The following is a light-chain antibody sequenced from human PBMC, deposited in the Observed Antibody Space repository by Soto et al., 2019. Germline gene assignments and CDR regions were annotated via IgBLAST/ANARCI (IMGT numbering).Light chain of an antibody. CDR2: DDD. Sequence: QSALAQPPSVSAAPGQRVTIPCSGSSSNIGGNSVSWYQQLPGTAPKLLIYDDDKRPSGIPDRFSGSKSGTSATLGITGFQTGDEDDYYCGSWDSSLSAYVFGTGTKVTVL. V-gene: IGLV1-51*01. CDR3: GSWDSSLSAYV. CDR1: SSNIGGNS. J-gene: IGLJ1*01.